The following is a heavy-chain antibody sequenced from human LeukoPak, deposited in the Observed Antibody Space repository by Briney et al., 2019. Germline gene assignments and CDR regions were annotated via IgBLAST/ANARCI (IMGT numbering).Heavy chain of an antibody. Sequence: ASVKVSCKASGYTFTSYFMHWVRQAPEQGLEWMGIINPSGGSTSYAQKLQGRVTMTRDTSTSTVYMDLSLRSEDTAVYYCALEAPGSCYFDYWGQGTLVTVSS. CDR1: GYTFTSYF. V-gene: IGHV1-46*04. D-gene: IGHD3-3*01. CDR3: ALEAPGSCYFDY. CDR2: INPSGGST. J-gene: IGHJ4*02.